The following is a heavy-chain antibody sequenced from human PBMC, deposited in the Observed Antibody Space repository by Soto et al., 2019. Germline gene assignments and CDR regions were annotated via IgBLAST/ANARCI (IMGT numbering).Heavy chain of an antibody. V-gene: IGHV4-31*03. CDR3: ARDSSGGSYWFDP. Sequence: PSETLSLTCTVSGDSISRGGYWWNWIRQHPDKGLEWIGYIYHSGTTYYNPSLKSRVAISVDTSKNQFSLKLSSVTAADTAVYYRARDSSGGSYWFDPWGQGTLVTVSS. D-gene: IGHD2-15*01. CDR1: GDSISRGGYW. CDR2: IYHSGTT. J-gene: IGHJ5*02.